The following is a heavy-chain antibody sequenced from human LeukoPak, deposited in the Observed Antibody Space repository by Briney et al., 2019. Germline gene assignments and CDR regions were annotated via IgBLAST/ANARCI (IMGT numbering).Heavy chain of an antibody. CDR2: ISGSGGST. D-gene: IGHD6-6*01. J-gene: IGHJ4*02. V-gene: IGHV3-23*01. Sequence: GGSLRLSCAASGFTFSSYGMSWVRQAPGKGLEWVSAISGSGGSTYYADSVKGRFTISRDNSKNTLYLQMNSLRAEDTAVYYCAREGWKWYSSSYADWGQGTLVTVSS. CDR1: GFTFSSYG. CDR3: AREGWKWYSSSYAD.